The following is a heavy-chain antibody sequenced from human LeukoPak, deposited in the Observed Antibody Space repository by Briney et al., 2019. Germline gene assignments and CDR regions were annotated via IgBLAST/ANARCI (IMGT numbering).Heavy chain of an antibody. CDR1: GGSISSYY. Sequence: SETLSLTCTVSGGSISSYYWSWIRQPPGKGLEWIGYIYYSGSTNYNPFLKSRVTISVDTSKNQFSLKLRSVTAADTAVYYCASGDCSSTSCYEAGHYYGMDVWGQGTTVTVSS. CDR2: IYYSGST. D-gene: IGHD2-2*01. J-gene: IGHJ6*02. V-gene: IGHV4-59*01. CDR3: ASGDCSSTSCYEAGHYYGMDV.